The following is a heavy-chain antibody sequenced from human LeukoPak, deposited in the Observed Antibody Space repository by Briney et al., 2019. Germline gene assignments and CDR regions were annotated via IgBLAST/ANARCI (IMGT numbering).Heavy chain of an antibody. D-gene: IGHD6-13*01. J-gene: IGHJ4*02. V-gene: IGHV1-69*13. CDR2: IIPIFGTA. Sequence: ASVKVSCKASGGTFSSYAISWVRQAPGQGLEWMGGIIPIFGTANYAQKFQGRVTITADESTSTAYMELSSLRSEDTAVYYCARDRQQQLVYYFDYWGQGTLVAVSS. CDR3: ARDRQQQLVYYFDY. CDR1: GGTFSSYA.